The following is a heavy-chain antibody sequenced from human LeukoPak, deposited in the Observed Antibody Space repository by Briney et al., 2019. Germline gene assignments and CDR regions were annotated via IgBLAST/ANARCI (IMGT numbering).Heavy chain of an antibody. CDR2: IRYNGNNQ. Sequence: GGSLRLSCAASGFTFNNYGMHWVRQAPGKGLEWVAFIRYNGNNQYYADSVKGRFTISRDNSKNTLYLQMNSLKGDDTAVYYRAKDSAFYYIDVWGKGTTVIISS. CDR1: GFTFNNYG. J-gene: IGHJ6*03. D-gene: IGHD3-10*01. CDR3: AKDSAFYYIDV. V-gene: IGHV3-30*02.